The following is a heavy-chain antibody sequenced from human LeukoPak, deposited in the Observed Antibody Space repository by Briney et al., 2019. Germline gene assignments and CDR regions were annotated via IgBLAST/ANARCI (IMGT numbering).Heavy chain of an antibody. CDR1: GFTFSSYG. D-gene: IGHD2-21*02. V-gene: IGHV3-30*18. CDR2: ISYDGSNK. Sequence: PGRSLRLSCAASGFTFSSYGMHWVRQAPGKGLEWAAVISYDGSNKYYADSVKGRFTISRDNSKNTLYLQMNSLRAEDTAVYYCAKAGIVVVTAYFDYWGQGTLVTVSS. J-gene: IGHJ4*02. CDR3: AKAGIVVVTAYFDY.